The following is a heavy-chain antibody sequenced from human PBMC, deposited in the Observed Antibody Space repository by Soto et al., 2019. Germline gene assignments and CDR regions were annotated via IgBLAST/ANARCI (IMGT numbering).Heavy chain of an antibody. J-gene: IGHJ6*02. D-gene: IGHD4-17*01. Sequence: SETLSLTCTVSGGSVSSGSYYWSWIRQPPGKGLEWIGYIYYSGSTNYNPSLKSRVTISVDTSKNQFSLKLSSVTAADTAVYYCARDYGDYDYYYYGMDVWGQGTTVTVSS. V-gene: IGHV4-61*01. CDR1: GGSVSSGSYY. CDR2: IYYSGST. CDR3: ARDYGDYDYYYYGMDV.